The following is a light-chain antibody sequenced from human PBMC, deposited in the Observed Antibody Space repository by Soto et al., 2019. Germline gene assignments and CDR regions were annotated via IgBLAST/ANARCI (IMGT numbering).Light chain of an antibody. Sequence: DIQLTQSPSFLSASVGDRVTITCRASQGISTFLAWYQQRPGKAPKLLIYAASTLQSGVPSSFSGSGSGTEFPLTISSLQPEDFATYYCQQVISYPPGFGPGTKVDIK. CDR1: QGISTF. CDR3: QQVISYPPG. V-gene: IGKV1-9*01. CDR2: AAS. J-gene: IGKJ3*01.